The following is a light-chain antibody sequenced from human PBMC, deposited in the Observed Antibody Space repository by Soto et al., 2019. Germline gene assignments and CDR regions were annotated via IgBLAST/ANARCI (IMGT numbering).Light chain of an antibody. J-gene: IGKJ5*01. Sequence: EILMTQSPATLSVSPGERATLSCRASQSVSNNLAWYQQKPGQAPRLLIYYASTRATGIPARLSGSGSGTEFTLTISSLQSEDFALYYCQQYNDWPPITFGQGTRLEMK. CDR3: QQYNDWPPIT. V-gene: IGKV3-15*01. CDR2: YAS. CDR1: QSVSNN.